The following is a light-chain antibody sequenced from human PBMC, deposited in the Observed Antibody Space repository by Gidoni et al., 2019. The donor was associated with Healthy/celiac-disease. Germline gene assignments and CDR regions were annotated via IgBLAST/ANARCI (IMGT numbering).Light chain of an antibody. CDR1: QSVSSN. CDR3: QQYNNWPVA. V-gene: IGKV3-15*01. Sequence: EFVLTQPPPTLSVSPGERATPSCRASQSVSSNLAWYQQKPGQAPRLLIYGASTRATGIPARFSGSGSGTEFTLTISSLQSEDFAVYYCQQYNNWPVAFGQGTKVEIK. J-gene: IGKJ1*01. CDR2: GAS.